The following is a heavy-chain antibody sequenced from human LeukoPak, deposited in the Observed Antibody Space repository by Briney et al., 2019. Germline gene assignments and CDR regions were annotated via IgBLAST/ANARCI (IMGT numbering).Heavy chain of an antibody. CDR1: GFTFSSYA. CDR2: ISGSGGST. D-gene: IGHD3-10*01. J-gene: IGHJ4*02. V-gene: IGHV3-23*01. CDR3: AKDAYYGSGSYSDY. Sequence: GGSLRLSCAASGFTFSSYAMSWVRQAPGKGLEWVSAISGSGGSTHYADSVKGRFTISRDNSKNTLYLQMNSLRAEDTAVYYCAKDAYYGSGSYSDYWGQGTLVTVSS.